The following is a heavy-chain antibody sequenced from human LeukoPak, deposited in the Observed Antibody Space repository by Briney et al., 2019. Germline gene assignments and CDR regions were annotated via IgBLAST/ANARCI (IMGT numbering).Heavy chain of an antibody. D-gene: IGHD6-13*01. CDR2: INPSGAST. Sequence: GASMKVSCKASGYTFTDFYMNWVRQAPGQGLEWMGIINPSGASTRYAQKFQGRVTMTRDTSTSTVYMEVSSLRSEDTAVYYCARGDRRRPPSSIGWYSENIFDYWGQGTLVTVSS. CDR1: GYTFTDFY. V-gene: IGHV1-46*01. CDR3: ARGDRRRPPSSIGWYSENIFDY. J-gene: IGHJ4*02.